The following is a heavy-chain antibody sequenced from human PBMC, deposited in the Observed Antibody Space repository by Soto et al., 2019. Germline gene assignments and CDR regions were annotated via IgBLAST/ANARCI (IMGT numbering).Heavy chain of an antibody. D-gene: IGHD3-10*01. Sequence: PGGSLRLSCVVSGLSLSGYWMSWVRQAPGKGLEWVANINEDGTTTYYVDSVKGRFTISRDNAKNSLYLQMNSLRVEDTAVYYCVRDYFGPGPYWGQGTLVTVSS. V-gene: IGHV3-7*04. CDR1: GLSLSGYW. CDR2: INEDGTTT. J-gene: IGHJ4*01. CDR3: VRDYFGPGPY.